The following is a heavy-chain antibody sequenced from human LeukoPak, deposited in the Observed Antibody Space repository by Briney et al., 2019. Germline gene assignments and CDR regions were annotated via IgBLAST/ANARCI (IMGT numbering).Heavy chain of an antibody. CDR2: IRYDGSNK. D-gene: IGHD4-17*01. CDR3: AKDDYGDYNWFDP. Sequence: PGGSLRLSCAASGFTFSSYGMHWVRQAPGKGLEWVAFIRYDGSNKYYADSVKGRFTISRDNSKNTLYLQMNSLRAEDTAVYYCAKDDYGDYNWFDPWGQGTLVTVSS. V-gene: IGHV3-30*02. CDR1: GFTFSSYG. J-gene: IGHJ5*02.